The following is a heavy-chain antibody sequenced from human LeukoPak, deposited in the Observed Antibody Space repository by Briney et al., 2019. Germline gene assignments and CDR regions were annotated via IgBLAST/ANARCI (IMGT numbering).Heavy chain of an antibody. CDR3: ARHWNRGSRDY. D-gene: IGHD1-26*01. CDR1: GGSISSSSYY. V-gene: IGHV4-39*01. Sequence: PSETLSLTCTVSGGSISSSSYYWGWIRQPPGKGLEWIGSIDYSGSTYYNPSLKSRVTISVGTSKNQFSLKLSSVTAADTAVYYWARHWNRGSRDYWGQGTLVTVSS. J-gene: IGHJ4*02. CDR2: IDYSGST.